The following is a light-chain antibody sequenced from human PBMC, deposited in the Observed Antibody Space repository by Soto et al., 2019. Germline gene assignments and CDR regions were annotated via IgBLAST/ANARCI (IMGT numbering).Light chain of an antibody. Sequence: VQMTQSPSSLSASVGDTITITCQATQDISNYLNWYQRKPGEAPKLLIYDASKLETGVPSRFSGSGSGTDFTFTISSLQPEDFATYHCQQYDHLPITFGQGTRLEIK. V-gene: IGKV1-33*01. CDR2: DAS. J-gene: IGKJ5*01. CDR3: QQYDHLPIT. CDR1: QDISNY.